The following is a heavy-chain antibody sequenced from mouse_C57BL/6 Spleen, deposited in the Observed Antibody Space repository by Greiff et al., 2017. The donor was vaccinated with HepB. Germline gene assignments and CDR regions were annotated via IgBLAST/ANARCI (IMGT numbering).Heavy chain of an antibody. CDR2: ISSGSSTI. D-gene: IGHD1-1*01. CDR1: GFTFSDYG. V-gene: IGHV5-17*01. CDR3: ARKLHWYFDV. J-gene: IGHJ1*03. Sequence: EVQLVESGGGLVKPGGSLKLSCAASGFTFSDYGMHWVRQAPEKGLEWVAYISSGSSTIYYADTVKGRFTISRDNAKNTLFLQLTSLRSEDTAMYYCARKLHWYFDVWGTGTTVTVSS.